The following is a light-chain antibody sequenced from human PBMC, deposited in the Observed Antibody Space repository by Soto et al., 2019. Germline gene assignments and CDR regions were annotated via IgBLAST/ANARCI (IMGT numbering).Light chain of an antibody. V-gene: IGKV3-15*01. J-gene: IGKJ1*01. Sequence: EIVMTQSPAILSVSQGERATLSCRASQSVSSNLAWYQQKPGQAPRLLTYGASTRATGIPARFSGSGSGTEFTLTISSLQSEDFAVYYCQQYNNWPLWTFGRGTKV. CDR3: QQYNNWPLWT. CDR1: QSVSSN. CDR2: GAS.